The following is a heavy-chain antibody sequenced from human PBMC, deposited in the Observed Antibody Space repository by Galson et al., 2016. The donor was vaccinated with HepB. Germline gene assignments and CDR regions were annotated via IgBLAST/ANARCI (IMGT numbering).Heavy chain of an antibody. Sequence: SLRLSCAASRLTFSSYWMTWVRQAPGNGPEWVANINKGGSQTFYADSVKGRFTISRDNAKNSLYLQMHSLRPEDTAVYSCARVRRQYSSDWQHFDYWGQGTLSPSPQ. CDR3: ARVRRQYSSDWQHFDY. J-gene: IGHJ4*02. CDR2: INKGGSQT. V-gene: IGHV3-7*01. CDR1: RLTFSSYW. D-gene: IGHD6-25*01.